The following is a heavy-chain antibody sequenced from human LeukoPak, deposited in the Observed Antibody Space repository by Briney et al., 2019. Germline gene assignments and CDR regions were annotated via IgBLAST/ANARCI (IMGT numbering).Heavy chain of an antibody. D-gene: IGHD3-16*01. V-gene: IGHV3-33*06. CDR2: IWYDGGNK. Sequence: GGSLRLSCAASGFTFSSYGMHWVRQAPGKGLEWVAVIWYDGGNKYYADSVKGRFTISRDNSKNTLYLQMNSLRAEDTAVYYCAKDQALRAEYFQHWGQGTLVTVSS. CDR1: GFTFSSYG. J-gene: IGHJ1*01. CDR3: AKDQALRAEYFQH.